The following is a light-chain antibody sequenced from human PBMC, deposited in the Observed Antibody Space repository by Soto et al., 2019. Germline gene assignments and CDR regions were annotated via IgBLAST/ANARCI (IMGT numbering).Light chain of an antibody. CDR2: HVT. CDR3: SSYTSSNTFV. CDR1: SSDVGGSNY. Sequence: QSALAPRASGAGSPGQSITISCTGTSSDVGGSNYVSWYQQHPGKAPILIIYHVTDRPSGVSNRFSASKSGNTASLTISGLQAEDEADYFCSSYTSSNTFVFGTGTKVTVL. J-gene: IGLJ1*01. V-gene: IGLV2-14*03.